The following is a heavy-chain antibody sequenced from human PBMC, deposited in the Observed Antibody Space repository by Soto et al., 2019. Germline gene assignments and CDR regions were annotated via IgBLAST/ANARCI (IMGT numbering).Heavy chain of an antibody. CDR3: ARGTVRDHDFGDH. J-gene: IGHJ4*02. Sequence: EVQLVESGGDFVQPGGSLRLSCAASGFTFSSYWMHWVRQVPGKGLVWVSRISSDGSSTNYAYSVRGRFIISRDNAKNTLYLQVNSLRVEDTAVYYCARGTVRDHDFGDHWGQGTLVAVSS. CDR1: GFTFSSYW. CDR2: ISSDGSST. D-gene: IGHD4-17*01. V-gene: IGHV3-74*01.